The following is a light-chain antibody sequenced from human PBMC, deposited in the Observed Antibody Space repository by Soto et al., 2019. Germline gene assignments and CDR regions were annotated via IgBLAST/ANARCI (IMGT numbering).Light chain of an antibody. Sequence: QSALTQPASVSGSPGQSITISCTGSSSDVASYDLVSWYQQHPGKTPKLMIYEGTKRPSGVSDRFSGSNSGNTASLTISGLQAEDEADYYCCSYVGSSSPAIFGGGTKLAVI. CDR1: SSDVASYDL. CDR3: CSYVGSSSPAI. V-gene: IGLV2-23*01. CDR2: EGT. J-gene: IGLJ2*01.